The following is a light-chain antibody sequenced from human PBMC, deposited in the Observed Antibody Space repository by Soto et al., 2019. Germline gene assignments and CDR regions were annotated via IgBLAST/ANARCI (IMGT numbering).Light chain of an antibody. CDR3: QQRSNWQIT. V-gene: IGKV3D-20*02. J-gene: IGKJ5*01. CDR2: GAS. Sequence: EIVLTQSPGTLSLSPGERATLSCRASPSVSGSNLAWYQQKPGQAPRLVIYGASSRATGIPDRFSGSGSGTDFTLTISRLEPEDFAVYYCQQRSNWQITFGQGTRLEIK. CDR1: PSVSGSN.